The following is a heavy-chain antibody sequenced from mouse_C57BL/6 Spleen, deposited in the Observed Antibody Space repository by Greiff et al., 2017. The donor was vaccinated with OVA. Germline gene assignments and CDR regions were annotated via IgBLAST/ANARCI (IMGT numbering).Heavy chain of an antibody. D-gene: IGHD1-1*01. J-gene: IGHJ1*03. CDR2: INPSNGGT. Sequence: QVQLQQPGTELVKPGASVKLSCKASGYTFTSYWMHWVKQRPGQGLEWIGNINPSNGGTNYNEKFKSKATLTVDKSSSTAYMQLSSLTSEDYAVYYCARGWTTVVAPIDVWGTGTTVTVSS. CDR1: GYTFTSYW. V-gene: IGHV1-53*01. CDR3: ARGWTTVVAPIDV.